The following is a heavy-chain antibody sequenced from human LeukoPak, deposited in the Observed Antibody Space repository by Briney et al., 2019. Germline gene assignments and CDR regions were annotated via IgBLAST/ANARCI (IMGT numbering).Heavy chain of an antibody. CDR2: INHSGST. CDR3: ASLREYYYYDSSGYPPVDY. D-gene: IGHD3-22*01. Sequence: SETLSLTCAVYGVSFSGYYWSWIRQPPGKGLEWIGEINHSGSTNYNPSLKSRVTISVDTSKNQFSLKLSSVTAADTAVYYCASLREYYYYDSSGYPPVDYWGQGTLVTVSS. J-gene: IGHJ4*02. CDR1: GVSFSGYY. V-gene: IGHV4-34*01.